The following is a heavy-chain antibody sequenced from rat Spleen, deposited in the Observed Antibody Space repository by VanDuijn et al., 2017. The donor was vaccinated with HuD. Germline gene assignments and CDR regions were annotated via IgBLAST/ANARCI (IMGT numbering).Heavy chain of an antibody. Sequence: QVQLKESGPGLVQPSQTLSLTCTVSGFSLIRYNVHWFRQPPGKGLEGMGRMNYNGDTRYNSALKSRLSISRDTSKSQVFLKVNNLQTEDTAMYFCASQHYYDGYYRDYWGQGVMVTVSS. D-gene: IGHD1-12*03. CDR1: GFSLIRYN. J-gene: IGHJ2*01. CDR2: MNYNGDT. CDR3: ASQHYYDGYYRDY. V-gene: IGHV2-63*01.